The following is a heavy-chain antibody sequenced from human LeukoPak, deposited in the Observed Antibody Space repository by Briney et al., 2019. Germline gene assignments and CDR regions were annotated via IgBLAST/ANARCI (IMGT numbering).Heavy chain of an antibody. Sequence: PGGSLRLSCAASGFTFSSYGMSWVRQAPGKGLEWVSAISGSGGSTYYADSVKGRFTISRDNAKNSLYLQMNSLRAEDTAVYYCARDLSVGRGYSYGSHNWFDPWGQGTLVTVSS. CDR3: ARDLSVGRGYSYGSHNWFDP. CDR2: ISGSGGST. J-gene: IGHJ5*02. V-gene: IGHV3-23*01. D-gene: IGHD5-18*01. CDR1: GFTFSSYG.